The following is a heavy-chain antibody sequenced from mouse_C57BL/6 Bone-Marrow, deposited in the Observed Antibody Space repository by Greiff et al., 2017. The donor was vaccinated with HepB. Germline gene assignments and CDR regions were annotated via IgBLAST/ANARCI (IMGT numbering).Heavy chain of an antibody. J-gene: IGHJ4*01. Sequence: VQLKESGAELVKPGASVKISCKASGYAFSSYWMNWVKQRPGKGLEWIGQIYPGDGDTNYNGKFKGKATLTADKSSSTAYMQLSSLTSEDSAVYFCARRYYGSPYAMDYWGQGTSVTVSS. CDR1: GYAFSSYW. D-gene: IGHD1-1*01. CDR3: ARRYYGSPYAMDY. V-gene: IGHV1-80*01. CDR2: IYPGDGDT.